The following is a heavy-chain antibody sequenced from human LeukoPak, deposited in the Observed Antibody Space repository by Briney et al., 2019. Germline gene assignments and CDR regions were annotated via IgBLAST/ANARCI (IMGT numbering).Heavy chain of an antibody. CDR3: ARVPGPYSSSWYVGGVIDY. CDR2: ISSSGSTI. CDR1: GFTFSSYE. Sequence: PGGSLRLSCAASGFTFSSYEMNWVRQAPGKGLEWVSYISSSGSTIYYADSVKGRFTISRDNAKNTLYLHMNSLRAEDTAVYYCARVPGPYSSSWYVGGVIDYWGQGTLVTVSS. J-gene: IGHJ4*02. D-gene: IGHD6-13*01. V-gene: IGHV3-48*03.